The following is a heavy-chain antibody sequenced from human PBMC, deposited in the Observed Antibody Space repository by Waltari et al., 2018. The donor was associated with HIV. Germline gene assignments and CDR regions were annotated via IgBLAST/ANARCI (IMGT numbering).Heavy chain of an antibody. Sequence: EEQLLQSGGKFVQPGESLRLSCVASGFSLTSYSVNWVRQAPGKGREEGSYMGTSATARSDADSVKARFTVFADKAKQSVYLQISNLQDEDSAMYYCARGLSYFDGKPLPWYFDVWGRGSRVIVAS. CDR3: ARGLSYFDGKPLPWYFDV. V-gene: IGHV3-48*02. D-gene: IGHD3-10*01. CDR2: MGTSATAR. CDR1: GFSLTSYS. J-gene: IGHJ2*01.